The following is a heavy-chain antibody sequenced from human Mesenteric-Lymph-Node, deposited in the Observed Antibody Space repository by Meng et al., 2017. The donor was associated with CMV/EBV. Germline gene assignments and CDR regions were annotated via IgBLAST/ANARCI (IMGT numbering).Heavy chain of an antibody. Sequence: QVHLVQTGAEVKKPGASVRISCKASGYTFIDYYINWVRQAPGQGLEWMGRINPKTGGRSYAQNFQGRVTMTRDTSINTAYMEVNRLNSDDTAMYYCARDRDTDWYSPFDYWCPGTLVTVSS. V-gene: IGHV1-2*06. CDR1: GYTFIDYY. D-gene: IGHD3-9*01. J-gene: IGHJ4*02. CDR2: INPKTGGR. CDR3: ARDRDTDWYSPFDY.